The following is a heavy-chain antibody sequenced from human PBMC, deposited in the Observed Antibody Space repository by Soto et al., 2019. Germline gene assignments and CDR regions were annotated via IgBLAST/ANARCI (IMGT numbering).Heavy chain of an antibody. D-gene: IGHD3-9*01. Sequence: GGSLRLSCAASGFTFDDYAMHWVRQAPGKGLEWVSLISWDGGSTYYADSVKGRFTISRDNSKNSLYLQMNSLRAVDTAVYYCARRRMTIFCRGDYWGQGTMVTVSS. CDR2: ISWDGGST. V-gene: IGHV3-43D*03. CDR3: ARRRMTIFCRGDY. CDR1: GFTFDDYA. J-gene: IGHJ4*02.